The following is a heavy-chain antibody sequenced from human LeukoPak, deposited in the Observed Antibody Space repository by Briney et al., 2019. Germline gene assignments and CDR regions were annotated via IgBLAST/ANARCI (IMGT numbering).Heavy chain of an antibody. J-gene: IGHJ4*02. CDR3: ASDADYYDSSGYYYAYFDY. CDR1: GYTFTGYY. V-gene: IGHV1-2*06. Sequence: SSVKVSCKASGYTFTGYYMHWVRQAHGQGLEWMGRINPNSGGTNYAQKFQGRVTMTRDTSISTAYMELSRLRSDDTAVYYCASDADYYDSSGYYYAYFDYWGQGTLVTVSS. CDR2: INPNSGGT. D-gene: IGHD3-22*01.